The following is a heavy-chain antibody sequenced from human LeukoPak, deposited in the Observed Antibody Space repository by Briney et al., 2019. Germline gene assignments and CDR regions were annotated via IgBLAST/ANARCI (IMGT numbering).Heavy chain of an antibody. CDR3: AREGVISSGWPSMIDY. J-gene: IGHJ4*02. Sequence: SETLSLTCTVSGGSISSYYWSWIRQPPGKGLEWIGYIYYSGSTNYNPSLKSRVTISVDTSKNQFSLKLSSVTAVDTAVYYCAREGVISSGWPSMIDYWGQGTLVTVSS. D-gene: IGHD6-19*01. CDR2: IYYSGST. CDR1: GGSISSYY. V-gene: IGHV4-59*01.